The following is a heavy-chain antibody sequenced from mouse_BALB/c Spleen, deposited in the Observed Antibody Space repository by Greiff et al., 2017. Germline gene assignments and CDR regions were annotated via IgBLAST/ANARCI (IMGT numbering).Heavy chain of an antibody. V-gene: IGHV1S81*02. CDR2: INPSNGRT. D-gene: IGHD1-1*01. Sequence: QVQLQQPGAELVKPGASVKLSCKASGYTFTSYWMHWVKQRPGQGLEWIGEINPSNGRTNYNEKFKSKATLTVDKSSSTAYMQLSSLTSEDSAVYDCARYTTVVAPFYAMDYWGQGTSVTVSS. CDR1: GYTFTSYW. CDR3: ARYTTVVAPFYAMDY. J-gene: IGHJ4*01.